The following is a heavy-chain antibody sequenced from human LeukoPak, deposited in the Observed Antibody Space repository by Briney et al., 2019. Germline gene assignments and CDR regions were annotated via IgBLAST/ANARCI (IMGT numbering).Heavy chain of an antibody. V-gene: IGHV1-18*01. CDR3: ARVDTGYDILTGYPDYYYMDV. J-gene: IGHJ6*03. D-gene: IGHD3-9*01. CDR2: ISPYNGNT. CDR1: GYTFISHG. Sequence: ASVKVSCKASGYTFISHGISWVRQAPGQGLEWMGWISPYNGNTNYSQKLQGRVTMTADTSTSTAYMDLRSLRSDDTAVYYCARVDTGYDILTGYPDYYYMDVWGKGTTVTVSS.